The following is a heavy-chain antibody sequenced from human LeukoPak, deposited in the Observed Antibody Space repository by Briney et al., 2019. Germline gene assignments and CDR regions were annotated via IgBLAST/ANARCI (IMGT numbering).Heavy chain of an antibody. D-gene: IGHD6-13*01. CDR3: AKELSAGTGGGWEDYFDY. Sequence: GGSLRLSCAASGFTFSSYGMHWVRQAPGKGLEWVAVISYDGSNKFYADSVKGRFTISRDSSKSTLYLQMNSLRAEDTAVYYCAKELSAGTGGGWEDYFDYWGQGTLVTVSA. CDR1: GFTFSSYG. J-gene: IGHJ4*02. CDR2: ISYDGSNK. V-gene: IGHV3-30*18.